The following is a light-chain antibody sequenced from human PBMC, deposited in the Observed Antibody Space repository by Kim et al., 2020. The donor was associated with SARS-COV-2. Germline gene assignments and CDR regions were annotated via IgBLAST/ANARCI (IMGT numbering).Light chain of an antibody. V-gene: IGLV3-1*01. CDR2: QDT. J-gene: IGLJ2*01. CDR3: QAWDSTTASV. CDR1: KLGDKY. Sequence: SYELTQPPSVSVSPGQTATITCSGDKLGDKYPSWYQQRPGQSPVLVIYQDTKRPSGIPARFSGSNYGNTATLTISGTQPMDEADYYCQAWDSTTASVFGGGTQLTVL.